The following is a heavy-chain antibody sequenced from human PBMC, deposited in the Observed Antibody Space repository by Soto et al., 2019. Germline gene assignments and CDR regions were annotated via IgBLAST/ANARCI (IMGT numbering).Heavy chain of an antibody. CDR3: ARAWSDCSMVPCWFDP. Sequence: SETLSLTCAVYGGSFSGYYWSWIRQPPGKGLEWIGEINHSGSTNYNPSLKSRVTISVDTSKNQFSLKLSSVTAADTAVYYCARAWSDCSMVPCWFDPWGQGTLVTVSS. CDR2: INHSGST. V-gene: IGHV4-34*01. CDR1: GGSFSGYY. D-gene: IGHD2-2*01. J-gene: IGHJ5*02.